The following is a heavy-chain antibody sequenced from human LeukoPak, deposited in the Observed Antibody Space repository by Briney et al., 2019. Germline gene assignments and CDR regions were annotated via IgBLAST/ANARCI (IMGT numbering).Heavy chain of an antibody. CDR1: GFTVSNNY. J-gene: IGHJ4*02. V-gene: IGHV3-21*01. CDR2: ISSSSSYI. Sequence: PGGSLRLSCAASGFTVSNNYMSWVRQAPGKGLEWVSSISSSSSYIYYADSVKGRFTISRDNAKNSLYLQMNSLRAEDTAVYYCARGERGLYCSSTSCYPVLGGQGTLVTVSS. D-gene: IGHD2-2*01. CDR3: ARGERGLYCSSTSCYPVL.